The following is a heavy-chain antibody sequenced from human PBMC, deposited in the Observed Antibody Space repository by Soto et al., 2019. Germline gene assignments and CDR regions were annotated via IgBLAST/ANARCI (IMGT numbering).Heavy chain of an antibody. CDR2: ISSSSYI. J-gene: IGHJ3*02. D-gene: IGHD2-15*01. Sequence: GGSLRLSCAASGFTFSSYSMNWVRQAPGKGLEWVSSISSSSYIYYADSVKGRFTVSRDNAQNLLYLQMNSLRVEDSAVYFCATGLQVRMADIWGQGTMVTVS. CDR1: GFTFSSYS. CDR3: ATGLQVRMADI. V-gene: IGHV3-21*04.